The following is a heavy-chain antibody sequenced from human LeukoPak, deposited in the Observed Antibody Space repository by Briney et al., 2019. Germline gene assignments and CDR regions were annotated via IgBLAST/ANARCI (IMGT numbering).Heavy chain of an antibody. Sequence: XXFXXXTXGVXXXWIRQXXXXXXXXLALIYWNDDKRYSPSLKSRLTITKDTSKNQVVLTMTNMDPVDTATYYCAHEKYSSSWILDYWGQGTLVTVSS. J-gene: IGHJ4*02. CDR2: IYWNDDK. CDR3: AHEKYSSSWILDY. V-gene: IGHV2-5*01. CDR1: XFXXXTXGVX. D-gene: IGHD6-13*01.